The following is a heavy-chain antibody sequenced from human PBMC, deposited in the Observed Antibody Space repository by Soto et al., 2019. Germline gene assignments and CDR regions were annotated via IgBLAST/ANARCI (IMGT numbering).Heavy chain of an antibody. CDR3: VRRTDYGDQCCYMDV. J-gene: IGHJ6*03. CDR2: IYHTGST. Sequence: SETLSLTCTVSGGSISGYYWSWVRQPPGKGLEYIGYIYHTGSTQYNPFLKSRVTMSVDTSKNQLSLRLSSVTAADTAVYYCVRRTDYGDQCCYMDVWGKGTTVTVSS. CDR1: GGSISGYY. V-gene: IGHV4-59*08. D-gene: IGHD4-17*01.